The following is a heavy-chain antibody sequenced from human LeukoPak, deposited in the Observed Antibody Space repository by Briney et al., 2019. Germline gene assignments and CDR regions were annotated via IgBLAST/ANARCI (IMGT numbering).Heavy chain of an antibody. Sequence: GGSLRLSCAASGFTFSTYAMNWVRQAPGKGLEWVSTISGSGVSTYYADSVKGRFTISRDNSKDTLYLQMNSPRAEDMAVYFCAKMVDFSGTDPRYYFDYWGQGSLVTVSS. D-gene: IGHD1-1*01. V-gene: IGHV3-23*01. CDR2: ISGSGVST. CDR1: GFTFSTYA. CDR3: AKMVDFSGTDPRYYFDY. J-gene: IGHJ4*02.